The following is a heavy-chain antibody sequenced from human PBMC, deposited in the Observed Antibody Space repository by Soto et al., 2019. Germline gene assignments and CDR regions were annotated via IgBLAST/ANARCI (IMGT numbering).Heavy chain of an antibody. CDR3: ARVLSVVVVVAATTDAFDI. V-gene: IGHV4-30-4*01. CDR2: IYYSGST. Sequence: QVQLQESGPGLVKPSQTLSLTCTVSGGSISSGDYYWSWIRQPPGKGLEWIGYIYYSGSTYYNPSLKSRVTISVDTSKNQFSLKLSSVTAADTAVYYCARVLSVVVVVAATTDAFDIWGQGTMVTVSS. D-gene: IGHD2-15*01. CDR1: GGSISSGDYY. J-gene: IGHJ3*02.